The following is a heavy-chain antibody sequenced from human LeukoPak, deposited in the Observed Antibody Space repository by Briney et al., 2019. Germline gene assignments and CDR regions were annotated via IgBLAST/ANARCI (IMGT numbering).Heavy chain of an antibody. D-gene: IGHD3-10*01. CDR3: AKIYGSGSFTYYSYYGMDV. J-gene: IGHJ6*02. Sequence: SETLSLTCAVYGGSFSGYYWSWIRQPPGKGLEWIGEINHSGSTNYHPSLKSRVTISVDTSKNQFSLKLSSVTAADTAVYYCAKIYGSGSFTYYSYYGMDVWGQGTTVTVSS. CDR1: GGSFSGYY. V-gene: IGHV4-34*01. CDR2: INHSGST.